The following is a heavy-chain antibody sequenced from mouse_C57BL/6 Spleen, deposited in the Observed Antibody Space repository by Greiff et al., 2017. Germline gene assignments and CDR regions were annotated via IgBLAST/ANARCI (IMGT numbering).Heavy chain of an antibody. CDR1: GYTFPSYW. Sequence: QVQLQQPGAELVKPGASVKLSCKASGYTFPSYWMQWVKQRPGQGLEWIGEIDPSDSYTHYNQKFKGKATLTVDTSSSTAYMQLSSLTSEDSAVYYCARWDGYDGYAMDYWGQGTSVTVSS. CDR3: ARWDGYDGYAMDY. CDR2: IDPSDSYT. J-gene: IGHJ4*01. V-gene: IGHV1-50*01. D-gene: IGHD2-2*01.